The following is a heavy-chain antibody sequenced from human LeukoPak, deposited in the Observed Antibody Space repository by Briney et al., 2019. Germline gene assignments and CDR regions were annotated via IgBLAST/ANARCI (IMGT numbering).Heavy chain of an antibody. V-gene: IGHV4-34*01. CDR3: ARGSPLFYSSSARDMYYYYGMDV. D-gene: IGHD6-6*01. J-gene: IGHJ6*02. CDR2: INHSGST. CDR1: GGSFSGYY. Sequence: PSETLSLTCAVYGGSFSGYYWSWIRQPPGKGLEWIGEINHSGSTNYNPSLKSRVTISVDTSKNQFSLKLSSVTAADTAVYYCARGSPLFYSSSARDMYYYYGMDVWSQGTTVTVSS.